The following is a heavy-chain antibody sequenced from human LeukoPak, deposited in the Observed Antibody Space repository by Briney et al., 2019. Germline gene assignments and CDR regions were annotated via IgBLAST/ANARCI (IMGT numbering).Heavy chain of an antibody. CDR3: ASLGYYYDSSGYSDY. J-gene: IGHJ4*02. Sequence: GASVKVSCKASGGTFSSYAISWVRQAPGQGLEWMGGIIPIFGTANYAQKFQGRVTITADKSTSTAYMELSSLRSEDTAVYYCASLGYYYDSSGYSDYWGQGTLVTVSS. D-gene: IGHD3-22*01. CDR1: GGTFSSYA. CDR2: IIPIFGTA. V-gene: IGHV1-69*06.